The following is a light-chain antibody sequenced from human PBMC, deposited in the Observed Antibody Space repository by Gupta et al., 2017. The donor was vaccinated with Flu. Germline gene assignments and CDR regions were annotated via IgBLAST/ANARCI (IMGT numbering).Light chain of an antibody. V-gene: IGKV1-5*03. CDR3: QEYNRYSWT. CDR1: QSISSW. CDR2: MAS. J-gene: IGKJ1*01. Sequence: DIQMTQSPSTLSASVGDRVTITCRASQSISSWLAWYQQKPGKPPKLLIYMASTLETGVPSRFAGRASGTEITLTISSLQPDDFATYYCQEYNRYSWTFGQGTKVEIK.